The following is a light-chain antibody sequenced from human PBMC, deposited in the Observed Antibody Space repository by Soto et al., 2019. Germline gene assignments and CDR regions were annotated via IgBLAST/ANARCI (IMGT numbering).Light chain of an antibody. CDR2: GSF. V-gene: IGKV3-15*01. Sequence: EIVMTQSPVTLSASPGESATLSCRASQSVDNNVAWYQQKPGQAPRLLIVGSFERATGIPDRFSGSGSGSEFTLTISGLQSEDFAVYYCQKYNDRPPITFGQGTRLEIK. CDR3: QKYNDRPPIT. CDR1: QSVDNN. J-gene: IGKJ5*01.